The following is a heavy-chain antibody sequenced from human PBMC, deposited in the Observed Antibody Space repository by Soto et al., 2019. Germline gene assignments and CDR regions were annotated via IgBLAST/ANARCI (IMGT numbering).Heavy chain of an antibody. D-gene: IGHD3-9*01. CDR3: ARGDYYDLLTGYHDY. Sequence: ASVKVSCKASGYTFTRHYMHWMRQAPGQGLEWMGIINLDGGRTTYAQKFRGRVTMTTATSTSTAYMEMRSLRSDDTAVYYCARGDYYDLLTGYHDYWGQGPLVTVSS. CDR1: GYTFTRHY. CDR2: INLDGGRT. J-gene: IGHJ4*02. V-gene: IGHV1-46*01.